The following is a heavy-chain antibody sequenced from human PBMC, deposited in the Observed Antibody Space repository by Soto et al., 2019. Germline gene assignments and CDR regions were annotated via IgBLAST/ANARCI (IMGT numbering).Heavy chain of an antibody. Sequence: GGSLRLSCAASGFTFSSYAMSWVRQAPGKGLEWVSAISGSGGSTYYADSVKGRFTISRDNSKNTLYLQMNSLRAEDTAVYYCAKGRQGYFDWLSWFDPWGQGTLVTVSS. CDR3: AKGRQGYFDWLSWFDP. V-gene: IGHV3-23*01. J-gene: IGHJ5*02. CDR1: GFTFSSYA. CDR2: ISGSGGST. D-gene: IGHD3-9*01.